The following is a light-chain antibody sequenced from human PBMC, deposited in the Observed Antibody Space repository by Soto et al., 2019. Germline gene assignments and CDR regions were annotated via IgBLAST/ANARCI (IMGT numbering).Light chain of an antibody. V-gene: IGKV1-39*01. CDR2: GAS. Sequence: DVQMTQSPSSLSASIGDRVSMSCRASQSINTFLNWYQQKPGKAPHLLIYGASNLHSGVPSRFSGSGSGTDFTLTITSLEPEDFAVFYCHQYGISPPTFGQGTKVDNK. CDR3: HQYGISPPT. CDR1: QSINTF. J-gene: IGKJ1*01.